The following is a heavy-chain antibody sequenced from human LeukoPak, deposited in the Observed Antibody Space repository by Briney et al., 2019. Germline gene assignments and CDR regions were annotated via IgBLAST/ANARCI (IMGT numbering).Heavy chain of an antibody. D-gene: IGHD2-15*01. CDR1: GFTFSDAW. Sequence: PGGSLRLSRAASGFTFSDAWMSWVRQAPGKGLEWVGRIKSKTDGGTTDYAAPVKGRFTISRDDSKNTLYLQMNSLKTEDTAVYYCTTDPDCSGGSCYPVGYFDYWGQGTLVTVSS. CDR2: IKSKTDGGTT. J-gene: IGHJ4*02. CDR3: TTDPDCSGGSCYPVGYFDY. V-gene: IGHV3-15*01.